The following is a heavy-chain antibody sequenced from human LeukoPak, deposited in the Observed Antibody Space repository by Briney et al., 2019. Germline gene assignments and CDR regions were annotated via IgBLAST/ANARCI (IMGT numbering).Heavy chain of an antibody. J-gene: IGHJ5*02. V-gene: IGHV4-30-2*01. CDR1: CGSISSGGYS. CDR3: AREGNWFDP. Sequence: SQTLSLTCAVSCGSISSGGYSWSWIRQPPGKGLEWIGYIYHSGSTYYNPSLKSRVTISVDRSKNQFSLKLSSVTAADTAVYYCAREGNWFDPWGQGTLVTVSS. CDR2: IYHSGST.